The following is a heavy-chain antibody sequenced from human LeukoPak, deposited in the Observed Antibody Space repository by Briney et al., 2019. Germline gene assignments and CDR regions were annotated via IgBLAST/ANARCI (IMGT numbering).Heavy chain of an antibody. V-gene: IGHV4-59*01. CDR3: ARPLTDGAFDI. Sequence: SKTLSLTCTLSGGSISRYYWSWIRQPPGEGLEWIGYVYYSGSTNYNPSLKSRVTISVDTSKNQCSLKLSSVTAADTAVYYCARPLTDGAFDIWGQGTMVTVSS. J-gene: IGHJ3*02. CDR2: VYYSGST. CDR1: GGSISRYY. D-gene: IGHD3-16*01.